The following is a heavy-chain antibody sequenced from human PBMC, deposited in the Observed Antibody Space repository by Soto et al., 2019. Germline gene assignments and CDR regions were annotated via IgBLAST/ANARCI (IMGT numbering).Heavy chain of an antibody. CDR3: ASWTAYSK. CDR1: GYTFTTYD. V-gene: IGHV1-8*01. Sequence: QVQLVQSGAEVKKPGASVKVSCRASGYTFTTYDINWVRQATGQGLEWMGRINPDSGKTGYAQKFQGRVTMTRDTSTSTAYMELSSLRSEDTAVYYCASWTAYSKWGQGSLVTVSS. CDR2: INPDSGKT. J-gene: IGHJ4*02. D-gene: IGHD3-3*01.